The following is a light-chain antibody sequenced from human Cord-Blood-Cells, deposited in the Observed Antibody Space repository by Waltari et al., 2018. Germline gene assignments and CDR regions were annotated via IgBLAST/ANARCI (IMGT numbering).Light chain of an antibody. CDR2: DAS. V-gene: IGKV1-5*01. Sequence: DIQMTQSPSTLSASVGDRVTITCRASQSISSWWAWYQQKPGKAPKLLIYDASSLESGVPSRFSGSGSGTEFTLTISSLQPDDFATYYCQQYNSYSRTFGQGTKLEIK. CDR3: QQYNSYSRT. CDR1: QSISSW. J-gene: IGKJ2*01.